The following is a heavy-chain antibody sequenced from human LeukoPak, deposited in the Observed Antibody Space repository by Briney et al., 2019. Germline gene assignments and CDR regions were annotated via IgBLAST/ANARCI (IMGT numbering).Heavy chain of an antibody. CDR2: ISGSGAST. V-gene: IGHV3-23*01. CDR1: GFTFSSFA. J-gene: IGHJ4*02. CDR3: AKSLGVVRGVYL. Sequence: GGSLRLSCAASGFTFSSFAMSWVRQAPGKGLEWVSAISGSGASTYYADSVKGRFTISRDNSKNTLYLQMNSLRAEATAVYYCAKSLGVVRGVYLWGQGTLVTVSS. D-gene: IGHD3-10*01.